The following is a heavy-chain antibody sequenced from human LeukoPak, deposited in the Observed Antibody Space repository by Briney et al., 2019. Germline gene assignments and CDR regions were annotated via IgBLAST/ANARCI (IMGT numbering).Heavy chain of an antibody. V-gene: IGHV3-43D*03. J-gene: IGHJ4*02. CDR2: ISWDGGSI. D-gene: IGHD6-13*01. CDR3: ARDGTAVGINYDY. CDR1: GFTFDNFA. Sequence: GGSLRLSCAASGFTFDNFAMHWVRQAPGKGLEWISPISWDGGSIYYADSVKGRFTISRDNAKNSLYLQMNSLRAEDTAVYYCARDGTAVGINYDYWGQGTLVTVSS.